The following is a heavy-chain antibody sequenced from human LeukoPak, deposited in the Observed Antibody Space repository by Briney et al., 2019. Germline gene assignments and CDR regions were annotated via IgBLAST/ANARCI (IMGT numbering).Heavy chain of an antibody. CDR2: MSNSRS. CDR3: AKGKYYYGSGSYYNAADAFDI. CDR1: GFTLSTYS. D-gene: IGHD3-10*01. Sequence: GGSLRLSCTVSGFTLSTYSLNWVRRAPGKGLEWVSLMSNSRSYYADSVKGRFTIPRDNSKNTLYLQMNSLRAEDTAVYYCAKGKYYYGSGSYYNAADAFDIWGQGTKVTVSS. J-gene: IGHJ3*02. V-gene: IGHV3-23*05.